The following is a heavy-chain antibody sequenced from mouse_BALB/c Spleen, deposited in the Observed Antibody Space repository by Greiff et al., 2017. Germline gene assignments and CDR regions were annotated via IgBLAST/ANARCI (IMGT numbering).Heavy chain of an antibody. V-gene: IGHV1-54*01. CDR3: ARGDGNIAD. J-gene: IGHJ3*01. CDR2: INPGSGGT. Sequence: VQLQQSGAELVRPGTSVKVSCKASGYAFTNYLIEWVKQRPGQGLEWIGVINPGSGGTNYNEKFKGKATLTADKSSSTAYMQLSSLTSDDSAVYFCARGDGNIADWGQGTLVTVSA. CDR1: GYAFTNYL. D-gene: IGHD2-1*01.